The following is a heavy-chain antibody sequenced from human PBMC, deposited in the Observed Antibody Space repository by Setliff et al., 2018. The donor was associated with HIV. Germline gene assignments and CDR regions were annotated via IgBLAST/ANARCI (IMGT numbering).Heavy chain of an antibody. D-gene: IGHD3-16*01. CDR2: LYYSGTT. Sequence: SETMSLTCTVSGGSISSSSYYWGWIRQPPGKGLEWIGSLYYSGTTYYNPSLKSRLTISVDTSKNQFSLKLSSVTAADTAVYYCARRTLITGYDYWGQGTLVTVSS. CDR1: GGSISSSSYY. V-gene: IGHV4-39*01. J-gene: IGHJ4*02. CDR3: ARRTLITGYDY.